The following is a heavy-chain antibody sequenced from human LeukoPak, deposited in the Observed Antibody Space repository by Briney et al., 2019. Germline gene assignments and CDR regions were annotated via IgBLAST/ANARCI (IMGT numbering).Heavy chain of an antibody. V-gene: IGHV3-23*01. D-gene: IGHD3-22*01. CDR3: AKGHYSDSSGYLYYFDY. CDR2: ISRGGDRI. Sequence: GGSLRLSCAASGFTFSSYAMSWVRQAPGKGLEWVSLISRGGDRINYADSVKGRFTISRDNSKNTLYLQVVSLRAEDTAVYYCAKGHYSDSSGYLYYFDYWGQGTLVTVSS. CDR1: GFTFSSYA. J-gene: IGHJ4*02.